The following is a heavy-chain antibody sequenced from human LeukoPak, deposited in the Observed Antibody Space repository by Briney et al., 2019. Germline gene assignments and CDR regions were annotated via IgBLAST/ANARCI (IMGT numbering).Heavy chain of an antibody. CDR3: ARSAYYYGSGSYYTFDY. CDR2: IYYSGST. Sequence: SETLSLTCTVSGGSISSYYWNWIRQPPGKGLEWIGYIYYSGSTNYNPSLKSRVTISVDTSKNQFSLKLSSVTAADTAVYYCARSAYYYGSGSYYTFDYWGQGTLVTVSS. V-gene: IGHV4-59*01. J-gene: IGHJ4*02. CDR1: GGSISSYY. D-gene: IGHD3-10*01.